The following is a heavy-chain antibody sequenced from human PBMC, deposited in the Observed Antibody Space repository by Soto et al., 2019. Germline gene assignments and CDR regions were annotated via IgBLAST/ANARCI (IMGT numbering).Heavy chain of an antibody. Sequence: SGPKLVNPTQTLTLTRTFSGFSLSTSGVGVGWIRQPPGKALEWLALIYWDDDKRYSPSLKSRLTITKDTSKNQVVLTMTNMDPVDTATYYCAHLAVAPPDGAFDIWGQGTMVTVSS. CDR2: IYWDDDK. D-gene: IGHD6-19*01. V-gene: IGHV2-5*02. J-gene: IGHJ3*02. CDR1: GFSLSTSGVG. CDR3: AHLAVAPPDGAFDI.